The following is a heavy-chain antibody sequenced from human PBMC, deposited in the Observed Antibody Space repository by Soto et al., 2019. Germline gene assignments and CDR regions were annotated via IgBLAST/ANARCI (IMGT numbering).Heavy chain of an antibody. CDR1: GGTFSSYA. V-gene: IGHV1-69*12. CDR2: IIPIFGTA. CDR3: ARHVPAAGYYNGMDV. Sequence: QVQLVQSGAEVKKPGSSVKVSCKASGGTFSSYAISWVRQAPGQGREWMGGIIPIFGTANYAEKFQDRVTITADESTSTAYMELSSLRSEDTAVYYCARHVPAAGYYNGMDVWGQGTTVTVSS. J-gene: IGHJ6*02. D-gene: IGHD2-2*01.